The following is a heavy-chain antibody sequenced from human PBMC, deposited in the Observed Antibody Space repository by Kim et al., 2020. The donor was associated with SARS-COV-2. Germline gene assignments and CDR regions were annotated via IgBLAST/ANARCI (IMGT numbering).Heavy chain of an antibody. Sequence: GGSLRLSCAASGFTFSSYAMSWVRQAPGKGLEWVSAISGSGGSTYYADSVKGRFTISRDNSKNTLYLQMNSLRAEDTAVYYCAKGVETYNWNNHYYYGMDVWGQGTTVTVSS. D-gene: IGHD1-20*01. CDR2: ISGSGGST. CDR1: GFTFSSYA. CDR3: AKGVETYNWNNHYYYGMDV. J-gene: IGHJ6*02. V-gene: IGHV3-23*01.